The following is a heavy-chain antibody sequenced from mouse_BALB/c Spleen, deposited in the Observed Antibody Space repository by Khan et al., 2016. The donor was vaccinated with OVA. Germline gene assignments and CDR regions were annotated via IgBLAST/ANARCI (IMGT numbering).Heavy chain of an antibody. V-gene: IGHV3-2*02. J-gene: IGHJ4*01. CDR2: ISYGGST. Sequence: EVKLEESGPGLVKPSQSLSLTCTVTGYSITSDYAWDWIRQFPGNKLEWMGYISYGGSTSYNPSLKSRISITREKSKNQVFLQLNSVATEDTATYYCASNNYYDYAMDYWGQGTSVTVSS. CDR1: GYSITSDYA. CDR3: ASNNYYDYAMDY. D-gene: IGHD1-1*01.